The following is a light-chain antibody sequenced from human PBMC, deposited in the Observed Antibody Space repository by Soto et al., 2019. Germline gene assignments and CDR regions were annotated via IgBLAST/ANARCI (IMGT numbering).Light chain of an antibody. Sequence: EIVVTQSPATLSVSPGERATLSCRASQSVRISLAWYQQKPGQAPRLLIYGASTRANGIPARFSGSGSGTEFTLTISSLQSEDFAVYYCQQYDTWPPRYTFGQGTKLEI. CDR3: QQYDTWPPRYT. V-gene: IGKV3-15*01. J-gene: IGKJ2*01. CDR2: GAS. CDR1: QSVRIS.